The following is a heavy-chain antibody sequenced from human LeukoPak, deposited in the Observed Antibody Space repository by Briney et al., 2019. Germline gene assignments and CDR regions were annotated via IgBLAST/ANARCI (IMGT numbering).Heavy chain of an antibody. D-gene: IGHD1-1*01. Sequence: ASVKVSCKASGYTFTSYAMNWVRQAPGQGLEWMGWINTNTGNPTYAPGFTGRIVFFLDTSVRTAYMQISSLQAENSGIYYCGRDLGYNWNDGDAFDIWGQGTMVSVSS. CDR1: GYTFTSYA. J-gene: IGHJ3*02. CDR3: GRDLGYNWNDGDAFDI. V-gene: IGHV7-4-1*02. CDR2: INTNTGNP.